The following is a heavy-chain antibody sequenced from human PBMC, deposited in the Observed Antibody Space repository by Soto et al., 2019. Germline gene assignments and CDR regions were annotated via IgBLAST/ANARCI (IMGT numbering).Heavy chain of an antibody. D-gene: IGHD3-10*01. CDR2: IYYSGNT. Sequence: SETLSLTSNVSGGSINGYYWNWIRQSPGKGLEWIGFIYYSGNTNYNPSLRSRVTMSVDTSKNQFSLQLNSVTPADSAVYFCARRAFGDWSYFDSWGQGSLVTVSS. CDR3: ARRAFGDWSYFDS. CDR1: GGSINGYY. J-gene: IGHJ4*02. V-gene: IGHV4-59*01.